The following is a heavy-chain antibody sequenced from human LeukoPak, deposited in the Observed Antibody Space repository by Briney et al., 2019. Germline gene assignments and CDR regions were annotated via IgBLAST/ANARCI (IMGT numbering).Heavy chain of an antibody. Sequence: PGGSLRLSCAASGFTFSNAWMSWVRQAPGKGLEWVGRIKSKTDGGTTDYAAPVKGRFTISRDDSKNTLYLQMNSLKTEDTAVHYCTTDWEQWLDAFDIWGQGTMVTVSS. V-gene: IGHV3-15*01. CDR3: TTDWEQWLDAFDI. J-gene: IGHJ3*02. D-gene: IGHD6-19*01. CDR2: IKSKTDGGTT. CDR1: GFTFSNAW.